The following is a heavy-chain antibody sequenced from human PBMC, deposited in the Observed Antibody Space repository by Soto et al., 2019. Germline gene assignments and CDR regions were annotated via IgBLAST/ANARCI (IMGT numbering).Heavy chain of an antibody. D-gene: IGHD3-22*01. CDR3: AWEDYYCSSGYYQV. V-gene: IGHV4-31*01. J-gene: IGHJ6*02. Sequence: QVQLQESGPGLVKPSQTLSLTCTVSGGSISSGGYYWSWIRQHPGKGLEWIGYTYYSGSTYYNPSFKGPVNTSVDPAKNQDSRKLGSLTPADTAVDYGAWEDYYCSSGYYQVWGQGTTVTVSS. CDR1: GGSISSGGYY. CDR2: TYYSGST.